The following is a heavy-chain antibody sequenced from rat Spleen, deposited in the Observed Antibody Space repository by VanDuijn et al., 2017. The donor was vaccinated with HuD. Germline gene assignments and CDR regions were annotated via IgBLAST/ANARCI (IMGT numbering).Heavy chain of an antibody. V-gene: IGHV3-1*01. CDR1: GYSITSSY. CDR3: ARNYGYTWNYFDF. CDR2: INYSGKN. D-gene: IGHD1-9*01. Sequence: ELQLQESGPGLVKPSQSLSLTCSVTGYSITSSYRWNWIRKFPGNKLEWIGHINYSGKNDNNPSLKSRISITRETSKNQFFLQLNSVTTEDTATYYCARNYGYTWNYFDFWGQGLMVTVSS. J-gene: IGHJ2*01.